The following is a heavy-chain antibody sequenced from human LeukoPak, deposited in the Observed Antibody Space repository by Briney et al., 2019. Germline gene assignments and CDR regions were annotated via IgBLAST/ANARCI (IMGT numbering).Heavy chain of an antibody. Sequence: GASVKVSCKASGYTFTGYYMHWVRQAPGQGLEWMGWINPNSGGTNYAQKFQGRVTMTRDMSISTAYMELSRLRSDDTAVYYCARDYYDSSGYKNWFDPWGQGTLVTVSS. CDR2: INPNSGGT. D-gene: IGHD3-22*01. J-gene: IGHJ5*02. CDR1: GYTFTGYY. CDR3: ARDYYDSSGYKNWFDP. V-gene: IGHV1-2*02.